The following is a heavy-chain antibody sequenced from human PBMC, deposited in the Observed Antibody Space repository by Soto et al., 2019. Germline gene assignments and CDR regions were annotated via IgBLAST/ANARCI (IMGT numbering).Heavy chain of an antibody. Sequence: GGSLRLSCAASGFTFSSYSMNWVRQAPGKGLEWVSSISSSSSYIYYADSVKGRFTISRDNAKNSLYLQMNSLRAEDTAVYYYARDYYYDSSGYYAGFDYWGQGTLVTVSS. J-gene: IGHJ4*02. CDR2: ISSSSSYI. V-gene: IGHV3-21*01. CDR3: ARDYYYDSSGYYAGFDY. CDR1: GFTFSSYS. D-gene: IGHD3-22*01.